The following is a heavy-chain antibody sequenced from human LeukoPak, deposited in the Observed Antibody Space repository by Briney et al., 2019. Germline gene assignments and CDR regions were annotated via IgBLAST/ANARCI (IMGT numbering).Heavy chain of an antibody. V-gene: IGHV3-30-3*01. CDR2: ISYDGSNK. CDR3: ARGSHAVAGIYVY. D-gene: IGHD6-19*01. CDR1: GFTLSSYA. J-gene: IGHJ4*02. Sequence: GRSLRLSCAASGFTLSSYAMHWVRQAPGKGLEWVAVISYDGSNKYYADSVKGRFTISRDNSKNTLYLQMNSLRAEDTAVYYCARGSHAVAGIYVYWGQGTLVTVSS.